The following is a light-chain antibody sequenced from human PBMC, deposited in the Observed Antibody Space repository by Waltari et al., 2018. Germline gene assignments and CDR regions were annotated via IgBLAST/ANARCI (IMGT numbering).Light chain of an antibody. Sequence: ARQSVSNNFLNWYQHKPGQAPRLLIYGASSRATGIPDRFSGSGSGTDFTLTISRLEPEDFAVYYCQQYDSIVITFGGGTKVEI. CDR3: QQYDSIVIT. CDR2: GAS. J-gene: IGKJ4*01. CDR1: QSVSNNF. V-gene: IGKV3-20*01.